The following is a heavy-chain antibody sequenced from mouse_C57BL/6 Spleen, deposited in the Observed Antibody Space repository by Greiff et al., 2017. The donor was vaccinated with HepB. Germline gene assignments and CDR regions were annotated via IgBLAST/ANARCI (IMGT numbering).Heavy chain of an antibody. CDR3: ARSLYGSSYDWYFDV. CDR2: IDPSDSYT. CDR1: GYTFTSYW. J-gene: IGHJ1*03. D-gene: IGHD1-1*01. Sequence: VQLQQSGAELVRPGPSVKLSCKASGYTFTSYWMHWVKQRPGQGLEWIGVIDPSDSYTNYNQKFKGKATLTVDTSSSTAYMQLSSLTSEDSAVYYCARSLYGSSYDWYFDVWGTGTTVTVSS. V-gene: IGHV1-59*01.